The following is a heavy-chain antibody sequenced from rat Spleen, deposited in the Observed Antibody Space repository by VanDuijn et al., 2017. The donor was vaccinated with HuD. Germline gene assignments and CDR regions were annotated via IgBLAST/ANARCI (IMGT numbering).Heavy chain of an antibody. J-gene: IGHJ2*01. V-gene: IGHV5-7*01. Sequence: EVQLVESGGGLVQPGRSLKLSCAASGFTFDDYGMAWVRQAPKNGLEWVASITSAGSNTYYPDSVEGRFTISRDNAKSTLYLQMDSLRSEDTATYYCARRHYGYTDYFDYWGQGVMVTVSS. CDR1: GFTFDDYG. D-gene: IGHD1-9*01. CDR3: ARRHYGYTDYFDY. CDR2: ITSAGSNT.